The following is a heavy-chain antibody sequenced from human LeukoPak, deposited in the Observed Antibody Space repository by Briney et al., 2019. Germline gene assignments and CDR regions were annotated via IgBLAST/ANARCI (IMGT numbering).Heavy chain of an antibody. CDR2: IYPGDSDT. J-gene: IGHJ6*03. CDR3: ARGQTAMGNSYYYYYMDV. Sequence: GESLKISCKGSGYSFINNWIGGVRQMPGKGLEGMGSIYPGDSDTRYSPSFQGPVTISADKSISTAYLQWSSLKASDTAMYYCARGQTAMGNSYYYYYMDVWGKGTTVTVSS. CDR1: GYSFINNW. D-gene: IGHD5-18*01. V-gene: IGHV5-51*01.